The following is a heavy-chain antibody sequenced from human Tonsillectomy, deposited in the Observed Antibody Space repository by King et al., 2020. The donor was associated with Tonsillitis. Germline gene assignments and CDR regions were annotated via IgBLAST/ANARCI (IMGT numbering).Heavy chain of an antibody. D-gene: IGHD4-17*01. V-gene: IGHV3-23*04. CDR3: AKAGQMTAVNIGYYGMDV. J-gene: IGHJ6*02. CDR2: ISGNGGRT. CDR1: GFTFSSYA. Sequence: VQLVESGGGLVQPGGSLRLSCAASGFTFSSYAMSWVRQAPGKGLEWVSAISGNGGRTYYADSVKGRFTISRDNSKNTLYLQMDSLRADDTAVYYCAKAGQMTAVNIGYYGMDVWGQGTTVTVSS.